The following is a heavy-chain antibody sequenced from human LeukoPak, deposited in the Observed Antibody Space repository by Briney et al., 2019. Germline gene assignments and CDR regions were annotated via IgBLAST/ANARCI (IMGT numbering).Heavy chain of an antibody. CDR2: ITASDANT. Sequence: GGSLRLSCAASGFTFSTYAMSWVRQAPGKGLEWVSAITASDANTYYADSVKGRFTISRDNSKNTLYLQMNSLRAEDTAVYYCARRYCSGGSCYYGYWGQGTLVTVSS. CDR1: GFTFSTYA. D-gene: IGHD2-15*01. V-gene: IGHV3-23*01. J-gene: IGHJ4*02. CDR3: ARRYCSGGSCYYGY.